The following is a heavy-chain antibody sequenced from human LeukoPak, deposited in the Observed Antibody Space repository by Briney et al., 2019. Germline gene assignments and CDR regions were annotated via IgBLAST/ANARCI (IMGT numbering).Heavy chain of an antibody. D-gene: IGHD4-11*01. CDR3: ARGAPLKMTTVTTPHY. Sequence: ASVKVSCKASGYTFTGYHMHWVRQAPGQGLEWMGWINPNSGGTNYAQKFQGRVTMTRDTSISTAYMELSRLRSDDTAVYYCARGAPLKMTTVTTPHYWGQGTLVTVSS. V-gene: IGHV1-2*02. CDR2: INPNSGGT. J-gene: IGHJ4*02. CDR1: GYTFTGYH.